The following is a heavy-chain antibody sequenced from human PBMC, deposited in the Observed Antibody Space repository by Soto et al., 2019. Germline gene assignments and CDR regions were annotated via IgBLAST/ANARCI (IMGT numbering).Heavy chain of an antibody. J-gene: IGHJ4*02. V-gene: IGHV3-30*18. CDR2: ISFDGSDK. CDR1: EFTFSSYS. CDR3: VKGSEVARQELDY. D-gene: IGHD2-15*01. Sequence: GGSLRLSCAASEFTFSSYSVHWVRQAPGKGLEWVAAISFDGSDKYYLESVKGRFTISRDNSKNTLFLQMNSLRVEDTAVYYCVKGSEVARQELDYWGQGTLVTVSS.